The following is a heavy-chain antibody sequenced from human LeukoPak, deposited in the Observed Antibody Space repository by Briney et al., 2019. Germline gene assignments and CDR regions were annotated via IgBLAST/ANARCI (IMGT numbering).Heavy chain of an antibody. CDR1: GFTFGDYA. V-gene: IGHV3-49*04. CDR3: AKDRGVTMVRGVIITDDYYYMDV. J-gene: IGHJ6*03. CDR2: IASKTYGGTA. D-gene: IGHD3-10*01. Sequence: PGRSLRLSCTASGFTFGDYAMTWVRQAPGKGLEWVGFIASKTYGGTAEYAASVKGRFTISRDDSKSIAYLQMNSLRVEDTAVYYCAKDRGVTMVRGVIITDDYYYMDVWGKGTTVTISS.